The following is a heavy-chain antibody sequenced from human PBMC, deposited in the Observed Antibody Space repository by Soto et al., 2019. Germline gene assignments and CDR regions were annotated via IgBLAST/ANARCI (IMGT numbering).Heavy chain of an antibody. D-gene: IGHD5-18*01. CDR1: GLTVRSNY. V-gene: IGHV3-53*01. CDR3: GGGRGYNDGPIDY. CDR2: IYSGDIT. J-gene: IGHJ4*02. Sequence: GGSLRLSCAASGLTVRSNYMSWVRQAPGKGLEWVSVIYSGDITYYADSVKGRFTISRDNSKNTLYLQMNSLRTEDTAVYYCGGGRGYNDGPIDYWGRGPLVTVSS.